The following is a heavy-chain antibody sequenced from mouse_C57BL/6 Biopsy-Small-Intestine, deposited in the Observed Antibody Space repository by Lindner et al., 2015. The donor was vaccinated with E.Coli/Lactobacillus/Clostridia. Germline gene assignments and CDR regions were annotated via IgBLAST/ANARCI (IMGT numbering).Heavy chain of an antibody. CDR1: DYTFTNYW. J-gene: IGHJ4*01. CDR2: INPSSGYT. Sequence: VQLQESGAELAKPGASMKMSCKASDYTFTNYWIHWVKQRPGQGLEWIGYINPSSGYTEYNQKFKDKATLTADKSSSTAYMQLSSLTSEDSAVYYCARMKGYGGFYSMDYWGQGTSVTVSS. D-gene: IGHD3-1*01. V-gene: IGHV1-7*01. CDR3: ARMKGYGGFYSMDY.